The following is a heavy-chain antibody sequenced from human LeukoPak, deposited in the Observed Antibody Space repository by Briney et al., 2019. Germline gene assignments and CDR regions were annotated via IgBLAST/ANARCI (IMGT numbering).Heavy chain of an antibody. Sequence: GGSLRLSRAASGFTFSNYNMNWVRQAPGKGLEWVSSISSSSTYIYYADSLKGRFTISRDNAKNSLYLQMNSLRAEDTAVYYCARDRAPEAFDIWGQGTMVTVSS. V-gene: IGHV3-21*01. CDR1: GFTFSNYN. J-gene: IGHJ3*02. CDR3: ARDRAPEAFDI. CDR2: ISSSSTYI. D-gene: IGHD1-14*01.